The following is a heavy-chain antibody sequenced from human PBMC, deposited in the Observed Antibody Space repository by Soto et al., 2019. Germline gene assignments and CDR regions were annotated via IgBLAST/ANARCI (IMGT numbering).Heavy chain of an antibody. CDR1: GYTFTSYG. Sequence: ASVKVSCKASGYTFTSYGLNWVRRAPGQGLEWMGRIASHDGSTVSAQSFQGRPTLTRDTFTNTAYLELGALTSDDTGLYFCWRNDGDDSTNFWGQGTLVTVSS. V-gene: IGHV1-18*04. D-gene: IGHD3-22*01. J-gene: IGHJ4*02. CDR2: IASHDGST. CDR3: WRNDGDDSTNF.